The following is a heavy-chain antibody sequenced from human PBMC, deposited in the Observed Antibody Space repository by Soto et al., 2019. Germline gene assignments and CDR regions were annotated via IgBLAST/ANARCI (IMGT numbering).Heavy chain of an antibody. CDR2: IYYSGSI. J-gene: IGHJ3*02. Sequence: QVQLQESGPGLVKPSQTLSLTCTVSGGSIGSHDYCWSWIRQPPGKSLEWIGYIYYSGSIFYNPSRQSRVTISVVTSKNQFSRKLSSVTAVVTAVYYCAREMTTVTKDAFDIWGQGTMVTVSS. CDR1: GGSIGSHDYC. CDR3: AREMTTVTKDAFDI. V-gene: IGHV4-30-4*01. D-gene: IGHD4-17*01.